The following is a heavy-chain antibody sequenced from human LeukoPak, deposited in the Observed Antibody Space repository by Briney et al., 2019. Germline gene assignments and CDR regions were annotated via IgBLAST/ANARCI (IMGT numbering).Heavy chain of an antibody. CDR3: ARDSSGSCPY. J-gene: IGHJ4*02. D-gene: IGHD6-13*01. CDR1: GGSISSSS. CDR2: ISSSSSYI. V-gene: IGHV3-21*01. Sequence: PSETLSLTCTVSGGSISSSSYYWGWIRQPPGKGLEWVSSISSSSSYIYYADSAKGRFTISRDNAKNSLYLQMNSLRAEDTAVYYCARDSSGSCPYWGQGTLVTVSS.